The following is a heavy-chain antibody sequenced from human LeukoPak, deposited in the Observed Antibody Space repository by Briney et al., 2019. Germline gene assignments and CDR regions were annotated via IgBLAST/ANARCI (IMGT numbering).Heavy chain of an antibody. J-gene: IGHJ4*02. CDR3: ARDRGWLQFSPFDY. Sequence: ASVKVSCKASGYTFTGYYMHWVRQVPGQGLEWMGWINPNSGGTNYAQKFQGRVTMTRDTSISTAYMELSRLRSDDTAVYYCARDRGWLQFSPFDYWGQGTLVTVSS. V-gene: IGHV1-2*02. CDR2: INPNSGGT. CDR1: GYTFTGYY. D-gene: IGHD5-24*01.